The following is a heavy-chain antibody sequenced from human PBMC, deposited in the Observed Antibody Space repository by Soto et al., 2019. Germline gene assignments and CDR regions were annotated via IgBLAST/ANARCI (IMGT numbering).Heavy chain of an antibody. CDR3: ARHRHPRGTVGATSPLDP. Sequence: GGSLRLCCAISGFSVSSNYLSWVRQAPGKGLEWVSVHYSGGSAYYADSVQGRLTISRDKSNNTLYLQMRRVRAEDTAVYFCARHRHPRGTVGATSPLDPWGQGTQVTVSS. V-gene: IGHV3-53*01. D-gene: IGHD1-26*01. CDR2: HYSGGSA. CDR1: GFSVSSNY. J-gene: IGHJ5*02.